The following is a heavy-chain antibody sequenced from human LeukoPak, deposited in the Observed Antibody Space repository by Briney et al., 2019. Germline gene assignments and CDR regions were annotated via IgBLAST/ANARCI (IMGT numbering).Heavy chain of an antibody. CDR1: GLTFDDFA. J-gene: IGHJ6*02. Sequence: GGSLRLSCAASGLTFDDFAMHWVRQAPGKGLEWVSVISVDGGSTKYADSVKGRFTISRDNNKNALYLQMNSLGTEDTALYFCVKAIRLLCSSSPQPDVWGQGTTVTVSS. D-gene: IGHD6-13*01. CDR2: ISVDGGST. CDR3: VKAIRLLCSSSPQPDV. V-gene: IGHV3-43*02.